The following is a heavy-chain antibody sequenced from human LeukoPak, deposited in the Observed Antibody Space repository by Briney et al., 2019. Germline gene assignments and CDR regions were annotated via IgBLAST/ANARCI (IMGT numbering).Heavy chain of an antibody. Sequence: SETLSLTCSVSDDSITMYYWTWIRQPPGKGLEWIGYVDHTGSTNFNPSLNGRVSISRDTTKNLFSLRLSSVTAADTAVYYCARGRLESIVVVTAILPFDYWGQGTLVTVSS. D-gene: IGHD2-21*02. CDR1: DDSITMYY. J-gene: IGHJ4*02. CDR2: VDHTGST. V-gene: IGHV4-59*12. CDR3: ARGRLESIVVVTAILPFDY.